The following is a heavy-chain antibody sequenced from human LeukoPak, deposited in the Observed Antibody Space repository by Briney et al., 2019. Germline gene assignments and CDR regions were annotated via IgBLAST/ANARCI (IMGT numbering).Heavy chain of an antibody. D-gene: IGHD3-9*01. CDR3: AKDHVLRYFDWLLHPYYYYGMDV. J-gene: IGHJ6*02. CDR1: GFPFRSYG. V-gene: IGHV3-30*18. Sequence: GRSLKLSCAASGFPFRSYGMAWVRQAPGKGLEWMAVISNDGTRKYYADSVKGRFTISRDNSKNTLYLQMNSLRVEDMAVYYCAKDHVLRYFDWLLHPYYYYGMDVWGQGTTVTVSS. CDR2: ISNDGTRK.